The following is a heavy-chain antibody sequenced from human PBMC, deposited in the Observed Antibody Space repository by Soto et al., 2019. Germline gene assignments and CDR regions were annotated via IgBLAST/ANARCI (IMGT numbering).Heavy chain of an antibody. J-gene: IGHJ4*02. D-gene: IGHD3-22*01. CDR1: GGSFSSGGYS. V-gene: IGHV4-30-2*01. Sequence: SETLSLTCALYGGSFSSGGYSWSWIRQPPGKGPEWIGYIYYSGSTYYNPSLKSRVTISVDRSRNQFSLKLSSVTAADTAVYYCARVSPYFYDSSVDYWGQGTLVTVSS. CDR3: ARVSPYFYDSSVDY. CDR2: IYYSGST.